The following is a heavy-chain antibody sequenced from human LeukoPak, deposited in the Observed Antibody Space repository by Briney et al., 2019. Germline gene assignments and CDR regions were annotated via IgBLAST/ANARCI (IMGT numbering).Heavy chain of an antibody. CDR3: ARGARGGSGSYPTYYYYYMDV. J-gene: IGHJ6*03. CDR2: VYTCGST. CDR1: GGSISSYY. V-gene: IGHV4-4*07. Sequence: SETLSLTCTVSGGSISSYYWSWIRQPAGKELEWIGCVYTCGSTNYNPSLKSRVTMSVDTSKNQFSLKLSSVTAADTAVYYCARGARGGSGSYPTYYYYYMDVWGKGTTVTISS. D-gene: IGHD3-10*01.